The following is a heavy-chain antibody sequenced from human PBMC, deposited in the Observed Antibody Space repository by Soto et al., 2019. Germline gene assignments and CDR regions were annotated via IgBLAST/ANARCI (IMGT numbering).Heavy chain of an antibody. V-gene: IGHV3-33*01. Sequence: QVQLVESGGGVVQPGRSLRLSCAASGFTFSSYGMHWVRQAPGKGLEWVAVIWYDGSNKYYADSVKGRFTISRDNSKNTLYLKMNSLRAEDTAVYYCATAPLRLGELSFIHWGQGTLVTVSS. D-gene: IGHD3-16*01. CDR3: ATAPLRLGELSFIH. CDR1: GFTFSSYG. CDR2: IWYDGSNK. J-gene: IGHJ4*02.